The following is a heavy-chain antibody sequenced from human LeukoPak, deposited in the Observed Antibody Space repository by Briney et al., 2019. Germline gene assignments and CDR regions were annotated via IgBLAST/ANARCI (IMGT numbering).Heavy chain of an antibody. V-gene: IGHV3-43*02. CDR3: AKDLRGSYDILTGSY. D-gene: IGHD3-9*01. J-gene: IGHJ4*02. Sequence: GGSLRLSCAASGFTLDDYAMHWVRQAAGKGLEWVSLISGDGVSIYYADSVKGRFTISRDNSKNSLYLQMNSLRTEDTGLYYCAKDLRGSYDILTGSYWGQGTLVTVSS. CDR2: ISGDGVSI. CDR1: GFTLDDYA.